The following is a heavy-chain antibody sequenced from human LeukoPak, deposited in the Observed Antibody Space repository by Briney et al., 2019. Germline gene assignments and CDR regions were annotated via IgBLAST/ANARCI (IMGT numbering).Heavy chain of an antibody. V-gene: IGHV3-53*01. CDR3: ARFIAAGYYFDV. CDR2: IYSGGNT. CDR1: GVTAGTNY. D-gene: IGHD6-13*01. Sequence: GGSLRLSCAASGVTAGTNYMSWVRPAPGKGLGWVSIIYSGGNTYYAESVKGRFTISSENSTNTPDLQMNSLRAEDTAVYYCARFIAAGYYFDVWGQGTLVTVSS. J-gene: IGHJ4*02.